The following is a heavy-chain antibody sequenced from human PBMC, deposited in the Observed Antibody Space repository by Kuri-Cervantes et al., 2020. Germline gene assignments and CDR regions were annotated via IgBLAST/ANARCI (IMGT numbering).Heavy chain of an antibody. Sequence: SETLSLTCTVSGDSISSFYWSWIRQPPGKGLDWIGNIYYSGSTNYNPSLKSRVTISVDTSKNQFSLKLSSVTAADTAVYYCVVYHVGGGGRGFCGQGSLVTVSS. D-gene: IGHD3-22*01. CDR2: IYYSGST. V-gene: IGHV4-59*12. J-gene: IGHJ4*02. CDR3: VVYHVGGGGRGF. CDR1: GDSISSFY.